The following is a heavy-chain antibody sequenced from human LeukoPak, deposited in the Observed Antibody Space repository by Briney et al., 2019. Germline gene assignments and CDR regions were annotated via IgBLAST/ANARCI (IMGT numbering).Heavy chain of an antibody. V-gene: IGHV3-7*01. D-gene: IGHD3-16*02. CDR1: GFTFSSYW. Sequence: PGGSLRLSCVASGFTFSSYWMSWVRQAPGKGLEWVANIKQDGSEKYYVDSVKGRFTISRDNAKNSLYLQMNSLRAEDTAVYYCASESFIVIAGYFHYYGMDVWGQGTSVTVSS. CDR3: ASESFIVIAGYFHYYGMDV. J-gene: IGHJ6*02. CDR2: IKQDGSEK.